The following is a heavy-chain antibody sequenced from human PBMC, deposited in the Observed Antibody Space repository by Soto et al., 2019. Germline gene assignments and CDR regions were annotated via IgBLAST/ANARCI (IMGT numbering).Heavy chain of an antibody. D-gene: IGHD2-15*01. V-gene: IGHV4-31*03. CDR1: GGSISSGGYY. CDR3: ARVWGLVAVQMADAFDI. CDR2: IYYSGST. J-gene: IGHJ3*02. Sequence: QVQLQESGPGLVKPSQTLSLTCTVSGGSISSGGYYWSWIRQHPGKGLEWIGYIYYSGSTYYNPSLKIRVTISVDTSKNHFSLKLGSVTAADTAVYYCARVWGLVAVQMADAFDIWGQVTMFSVSS.